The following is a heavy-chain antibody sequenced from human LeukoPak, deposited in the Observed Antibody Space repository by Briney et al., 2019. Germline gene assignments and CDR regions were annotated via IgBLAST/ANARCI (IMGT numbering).Heavy chain of an antibody. J-gene: IGHJ4*02. D-gene: IGHD3-22*01. Sequence: GGSLRLSCAASGFTFNIYAMSWVRQAPGKGLEWVAAISDSGVSTYYADSVKGRFTISRDNSKNTLYLQMNSLRAEDTAVHSCATQANGYKIPFDYWGQGTLVTVSS. V-gene: IGHV3-23*01. CDR3: ATQANGYKIPFDY. CDR1: GFTFNIYA. CDR2: ISDSGVST.